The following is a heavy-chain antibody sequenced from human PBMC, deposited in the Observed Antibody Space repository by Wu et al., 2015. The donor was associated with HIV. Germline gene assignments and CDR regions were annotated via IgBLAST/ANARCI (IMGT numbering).Heavy chain of an antibody. V-gene: IGHV1-46*01. Sequence: QVQLVQSGAEVKKPGASVKISCKSSGYIFTSYYIHWVRQTPGQGLDWMGVINPDGGATNSAQKFRGRVTMTGDTSTSTVYMKLSSLRSEDTAIYYCVRSASSGDISPGYPYYYDYWGQGTLVTVSS. CDR3: VRSASSGDISPGYPYYYDY. J-gene: IGHJ4*02. CDR2: INPDGGAT. CDR1: GYIFTSYY. D-gene: IGHD3-9*01.